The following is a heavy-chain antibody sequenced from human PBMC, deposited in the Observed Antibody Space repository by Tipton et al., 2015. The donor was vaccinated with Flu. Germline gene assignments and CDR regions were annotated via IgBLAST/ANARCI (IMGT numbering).Heavy chain of an antibody. Sequence: GSLRLSCAASGFTFSSYSMNWVRQAPGKGLEWVSSISSSSSYIYYADSVKGRFTISRDNAKNSLYLQMNSLRAEDTAVYYCARGSLVESDIVVVVAATGSFDYWGQGTLVTVSS. CDR1: GFTFSSYS. J-gene: IGHJ4*02. V-gene: IGHV3-21*01. D-gene: IGHD2-15*01. CDR2: ISSSSSYI. CDR3: ARGSLVESDIVVVVAATGSFDY.